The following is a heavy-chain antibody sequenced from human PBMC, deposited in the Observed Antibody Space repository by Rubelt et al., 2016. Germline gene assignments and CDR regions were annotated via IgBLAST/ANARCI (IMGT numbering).Heavy chain of an antibody. J-gene: IGHJ4*02. CDR2: ISSSSSYI. CDR1: GFTYTYST. D-gene: IGHD6-19*01. V-gene: IGHV3-21*01. CDR3: AREVTAVAASEFDY. Sequence: ASGFTYTYSTTTWVRQAPGKGLEWVSSISSSSSYIYYADSVKGRFTISRDNAKNSPYLQMNSLRAEDTAVYYCAREVTAVAASEFDYWGQGTLVTVSS.